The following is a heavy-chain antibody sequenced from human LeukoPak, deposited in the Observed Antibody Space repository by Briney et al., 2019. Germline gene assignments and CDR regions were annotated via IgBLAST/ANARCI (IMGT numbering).Heavy chain of an antibody. CDR1: GFNFWNFV. Sequence: GGTLRLSCATSGFNFWNFVVNWVRQAPGKGLEWVSAISGEGAKTYYRDSVKGRFTISTDSGDNTVYLEMNNLTVEDTAVYYCAKTQNWNYISYYYYYMDVWGKGTAVTVSS. D-gene: IGHD1-7*01. CDR2: ISGEGAKT. J-gene: IGHJ6*03. V-gene: IGHV3-23*01. CDR3: AKTQNWNYISYYYYYMDV.